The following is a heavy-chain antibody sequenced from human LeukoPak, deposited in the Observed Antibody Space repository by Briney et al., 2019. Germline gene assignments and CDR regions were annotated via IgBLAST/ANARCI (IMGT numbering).Heavy chain of an antibody. D-gene: IGHD6-13*01. CDR2: ISYDGSNK. CDR3: ARGSSWYPY. Sequence: GGSLRLSCAASGFTFSSYAMHWVRQAPGKGLEWVAVISYDGSNKYHADSVKGRFTISRDNSKNTLYLQMNSLRAEDTAVYYCARGSSWYPYWGQGTLVTVSS. CDR1: GFTFSSYA. J-gene: IGHJ4*02. V-gene: IGHV3-30-3*01.